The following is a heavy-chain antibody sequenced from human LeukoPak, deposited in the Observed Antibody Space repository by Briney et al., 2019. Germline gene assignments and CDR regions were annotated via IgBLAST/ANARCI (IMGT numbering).Heavy chain of an antibody. CDR1: GGSISSYY. CDR2: IYYSGST. V-gene: IGHV4-59*08. D-gene: IGHD3-9*01. J-gene: IGHJ4*02. CDR3: ARHRGYYDILTGYFDY. Sequence: SETLSLTCTVSGGSISSYYWSWIRQPPGKGLEWIGYIYYSGSTNYNPSLKSRVTISVDTSKNQFSLKLSSVTAADTAVYYCARHRGYYDILTGYFDYWGQGTLVTVSS.